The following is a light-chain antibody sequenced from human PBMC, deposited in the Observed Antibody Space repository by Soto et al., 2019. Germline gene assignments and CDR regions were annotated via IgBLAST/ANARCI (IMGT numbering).Light chain of an antibody. CDR3: AAWDDRLNGVV. V-gene: IGLV1-44*01. J-gene: IGLJ2*01. CDR1: SSNIGSKT. CDR2: NNN. Sequence: QSVLTQPPSASGTPGQRVTISCSGSSSNIGSKTVNWYQQLPGTAPKLLMYNNNQRPSGVPDRVSGSKSGTSASLAISGLQSEDEADYYCAAWDDRLNGVVFGGGTKLTVL.